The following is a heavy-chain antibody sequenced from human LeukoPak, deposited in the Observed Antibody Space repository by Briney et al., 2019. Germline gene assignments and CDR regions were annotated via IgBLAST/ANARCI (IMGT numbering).Heavy chain of an antibody. J-gene: IGHJ5*02. CDR3: ARVGITMVRGVIITNRANWFDP. CDR2: IYGSGGT. V-gene: IGHV4-4*07. Sequence: SETLSLTCTVSGGSISSYYWSWIRQPAGKGLEWIGRIYGSGGTNYNPSLKSRVTISVDTSKNQFSLKLSSVTAADTAVYYCARVGITMVRGVIITNRANWFDPWGQGTLVTVSS. D-gene: IGHD3-10*01. CDR1: GGSISSYY.